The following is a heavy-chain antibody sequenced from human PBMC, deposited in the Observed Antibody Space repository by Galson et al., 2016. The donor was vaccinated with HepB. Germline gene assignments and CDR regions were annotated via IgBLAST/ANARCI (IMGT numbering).Heavy chain of an antibody. CDR3: ARGLRWYWYLDL. V-gene: IGHV3-30*03. D-gene: IGHD4-23*01. Sequence: SLRLSCAASGFIFSTYGMHWVRQAPGKGLEWVALISTDESNKYYGDSVKGRFTISRDNSENTLYLQMNSLRADDTAVYYCARGLRWYWYLDLWGRGTLVTVSS. J-gene: IGHJ2*01. CDR2: ISTDESNK. CDR1: GFIFSTYG.